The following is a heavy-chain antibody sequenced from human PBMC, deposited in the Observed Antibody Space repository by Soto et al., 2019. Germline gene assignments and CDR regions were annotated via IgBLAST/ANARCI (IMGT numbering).Heavy chain of an antibody. D-gene: IGHD4-17*01. CDR1: GFTFSSYG. Sequence: QVQLVESGGGVVQPGRSLRLSCAASGFTFSSYGMHWVRQAPGKGLEWVAVISYDGSNKYYADSVKGRFTISRDNSKNTLYLQMNSLRAEDTAVYYCAKVAGRVGYGDYPAEYFDYWGQGTLVTVSS. J-gene: IGHJ4*02. CDR2: ISYDGSNK. V-gene: IGHV3-30*18. CDR3: AKVAGRVGYGDYPAEYFDY.